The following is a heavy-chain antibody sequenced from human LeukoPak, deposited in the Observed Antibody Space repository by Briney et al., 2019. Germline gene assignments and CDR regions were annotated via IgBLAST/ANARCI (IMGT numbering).Heavy chain of an antibody. CDR2: IYYSGST. J-gene: IGHJ6*02. CDR1: GGSISSYY. CDR3: ARLVMGPFDGMDV. D-gene: IGHD3-22*01. Sequence: PSETLSLTCTVSGGSISSYYWSWIRQPPGKGLEWIGYIYYSGSTNYNPSLKSRVTISVDTSKNQFSLKLSSVTAADTAVYYCARLVMGPFDGMDVWGQGTTVTVSS. V-gene: IGHV4-59*08.